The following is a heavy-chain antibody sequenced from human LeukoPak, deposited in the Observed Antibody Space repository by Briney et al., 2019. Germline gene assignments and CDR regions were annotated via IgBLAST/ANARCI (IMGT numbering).Heavy chain of an antibody. V-gene: IGHV3-7*01. D-gene: IGHD4-17*01. J-gene: IGHJ4*02. CDR1: GFTFSSYW. CDR3: ARFPTVTTLFDY. CDR2: IKQDGSEK. Sequence: GGSLRLSCAASGFTFSSYWMSWAGRPPGRGWGWVANIKQDGSEKYYVDSVKGRFTTSRDNAKDSLYLQMNSLRAEDTAVYYCARFPTVTTLFDYWGQGTLVTVSS.